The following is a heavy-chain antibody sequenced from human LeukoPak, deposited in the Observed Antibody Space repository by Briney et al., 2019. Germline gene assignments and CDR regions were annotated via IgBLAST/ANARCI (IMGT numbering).Heavy chain of an antibody. CDR3: AREVDREGYFDY. Sequence: GGSLRLSCAASGFTFSSYSMNWARQAPGKGLEWVSSISSSSSYIYYADSVKGRFTISRDNAKNSLYLQMNSLRAEDTAVYYCAREVDREGYFDYWGQGTLVTVSS. CDR1: GFTFSSYS. CDR2: ISSSSSYI. J-gene: IGHJ4*02. D-gene: IGHD3-22*01. V-gene: IGHV3-21*01.